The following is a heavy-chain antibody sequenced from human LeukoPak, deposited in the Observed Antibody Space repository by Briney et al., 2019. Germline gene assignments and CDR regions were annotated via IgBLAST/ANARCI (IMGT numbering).Heavy chain of an antibody. CDR1: GGSISPYF. J-gene: IGHJ5*02. D-gene: IGHD3-10*01. CDR2: ISYTGST. Sequence: PSETLSLTCTVSGGSISPYFWSWIRQPPGKGLEWIGYISYTGSTNYNPSLKSRVTISVDTSKNQFSLQLTFVTAADTAVYYCSRDDYRGVTNFDPWGQGTLVTVSS. V-gene: IGHV4-59*01. CDR3: SRDDYRGVTNFDP.